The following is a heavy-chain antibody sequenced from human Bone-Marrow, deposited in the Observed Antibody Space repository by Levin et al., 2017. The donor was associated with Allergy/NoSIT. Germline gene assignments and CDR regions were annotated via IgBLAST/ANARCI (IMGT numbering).Heavy chain of an antibody. CDR2: IYYSGVT. V-gene: IGHV4-39*01. J-gene: IGHJ4*02. CDR1: GVSISSSRYQ. D-gene: IGHD3-10*01. Sequence: SETLSLTCTVSGVSISSSRYQWGWIRQPPGEGLEWIGTIYYSGVTYYNTSLKSRVTISVDTSKNQFSLRLSSVTATDTAVYYCARHVARGGVVTSGWGMPFDCWGQGTLVTVSS. CDR3: ARHVARGGVVTSGWGMPFDC.